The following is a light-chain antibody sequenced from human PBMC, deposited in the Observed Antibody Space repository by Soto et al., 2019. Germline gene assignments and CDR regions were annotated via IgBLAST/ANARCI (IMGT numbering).Light chain of an antibody. J-gene: IGKJ1*01. CDR1: QSISSY. CDR3: QQYTNTNNPWM. Sequence: DIQMTQSPSSLSAAVGDRVTITCRAIQSISSYLNWYQQKPGKAPKLLIYAASNLQSGVATRFSGSGSGTEFTLIISGLQPEDSATYYCQQYTNTNNPWMFGQGTKVDIK. CDR2: AAS. V-gene: IGKV1-39*01.